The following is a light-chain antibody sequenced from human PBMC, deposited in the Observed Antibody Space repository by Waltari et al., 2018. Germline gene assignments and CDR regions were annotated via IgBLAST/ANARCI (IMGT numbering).Light chain of an antibody. CDR1: VLSTKY. CDR2: KDS. J-gene: IGLJ2*01. Sequence: SYELTQPSSVSVSPGQTARITCSGDVLSTKYARWFQQKPGQAPALVIYKDSARPPGIPGRVSGSSSGTTVTLTISGAQVEDEADYYCYSAADNNLVFGGGTKLTVL. CDR3: YSAADNNLV. V-gene: IGLV3-27*01.